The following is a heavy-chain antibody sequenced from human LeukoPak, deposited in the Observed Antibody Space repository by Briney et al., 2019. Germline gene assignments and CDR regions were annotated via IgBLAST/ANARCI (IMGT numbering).Heavy chain of an antibody. Sequence: PGGSLGLSCAASGFTFSSYGMHWVRQAPGKGLEWVAFIRYDGSNKYYADSVKGRFTISRDNSKNTLYLQMNSLRAEDTAVYYCAKDLLRFLEWSPFDYWGQGTLVTVSS. J-gene: IGHJ4*02. CDR1: GFTFSSYG. CDR2: IRYDGSNK. CDR3: AKDLLRFLEWSPFDY. V-gene: IGHV3-30*02. D-gene: IGHD3-3*01.